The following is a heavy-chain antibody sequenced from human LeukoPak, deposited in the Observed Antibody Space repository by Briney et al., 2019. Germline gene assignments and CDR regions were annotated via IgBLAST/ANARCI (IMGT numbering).Heavy chain of an antibody. CDR3: ARAPWGRAFDY. J-gene: IGHJ4*02. CDR2: MNPNSGYT. D-gene: IGHD3-16*01. V-gene: IGHV1-8*02. Sequence: ASVKVSCKASGYTFTSYGINWVRQATGQGLEWMGWMNPNSGYTGYAQKFQGRVTMTRNTSISTAYMELSSLRSEDTAVYYCARAPWGRAFDYWGQGTLVTVSS. CDR1: GYTFTSYG.